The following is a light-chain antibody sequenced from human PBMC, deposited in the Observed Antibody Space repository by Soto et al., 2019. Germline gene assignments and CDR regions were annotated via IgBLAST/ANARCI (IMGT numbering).Light chain of an antibody. J-gene: IGLJ1*01. Sequence: SALTQPASVSGSPGQSITISCTGTSGDIGSYNRVSWYQQHPGKAPKLIIYEVTDRPSGVSNRFSGSKSGNTASLTISGLQAEDEAEYYCSSYTNINTRACVFGTGTQLTVL. CDR2: EVT. V-gene: IGLV2-14*01. CDR1: SGDIGSYNR. CDR3: SSYTNINTRACV.